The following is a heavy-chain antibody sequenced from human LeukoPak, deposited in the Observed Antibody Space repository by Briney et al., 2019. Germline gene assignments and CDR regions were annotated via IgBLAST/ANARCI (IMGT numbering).Heavy chain of an antibody. CDR3: ARRELLTSILDY. D-gene: IGHD1-26*01. Sequence: SETLSLTCTVSGCSISSSSYYWVRMRQPPGKGLEWIGSIYYSGSTYYNPSLKSRLIIYEDTYKNQYSQNLRSVRAVDTAVYYCARRELLTSILDYWGQETVVTVSS. V-gene: IGHV4-39*01. J-gene: IGHJ4*02. CDR2: IYYSGST. CDR1: GCSISSSSYY.